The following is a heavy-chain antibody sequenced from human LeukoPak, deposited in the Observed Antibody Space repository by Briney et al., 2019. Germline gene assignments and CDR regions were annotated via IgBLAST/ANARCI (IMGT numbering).Heavy chain of an antibody. J-gene: IGHJ4*02. Sequence: GESLKISCKGSGYSFTSYWISWVRQMPGKGREWMGRIDPSDSYTNYSPSFEGHVTISADKSISTAYLQWSSLKASDIATYYCARHYGAAGDFDYWGQGTLVTVSS. CDR1: GYSFTSYW. D-gene: IGHD6-13*01. V-gene: IGHV5-10-1*01. CDR2: IDPSDSYT. CDR3: ARHYGAAGDFDY.